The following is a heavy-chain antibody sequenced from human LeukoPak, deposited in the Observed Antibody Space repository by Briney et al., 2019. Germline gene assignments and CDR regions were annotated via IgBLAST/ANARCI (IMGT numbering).Heavy chain of an antibody. Sequence: GGTLRLSCAASGFTFSSHGMSWVRQAPGKGLEWVSSISSSSSYIYYADSVKGRFTISRDTARNSLYLQMNSLRAEDTAVYYCAREVGANYYFDYWGQGTLVTVSS. D-gene: IGHD1-26*01. J-gene: IGHJ4*02. CDR2: ISSSSSYI. CDR3: AREVGANYYFDY. CDR1: GFTFSSHG. V-gene: IGHV3-21*01.